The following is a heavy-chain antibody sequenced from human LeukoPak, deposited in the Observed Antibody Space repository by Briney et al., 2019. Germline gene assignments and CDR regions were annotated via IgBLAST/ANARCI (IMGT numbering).Heavy chain of an antibody. D-gene: IGHD6-13*01. V-gene: IGHV4-4*08. CDR2: IYTSGST. J-gene: IGHJ6*03. CDR1: GGSFSGYY. Sequence: SETLSLTCAVYGGSFSGYYWSWIRQPPGKGLEWIGRIYTSGSTNYNPSLKSRVTISVDTSKNQFSLKLSSVTAADTAVYYCARAVAAAGSTGYYMDVWGKGTTVTISS. CDR3: ARAVAAAGSTGYYMDV.